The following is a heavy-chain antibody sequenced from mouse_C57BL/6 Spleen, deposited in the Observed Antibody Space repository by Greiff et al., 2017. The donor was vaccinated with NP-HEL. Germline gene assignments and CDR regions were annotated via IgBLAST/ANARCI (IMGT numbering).Heavy chain of an antibody. J-gene: IGHJ3*01. CDR3: ARRAYYYGKPLAY. D-gene: IGHD1-1*01. CDR1: GYAFTNYL. CDR2: INPGSGGT. V-gene: IGHV1-54*01. Sequence: QVQLQQSGAELVRPGTSVKVSCKASGYAFTNYLIEWVKQRPGQGLEWIGVINPGSGGTNYNEKFKGKATLTADKSSSTAYMQLSSLTSEDSAVYFCARRAYYYGKPLAYWGQGTLVTVSA.